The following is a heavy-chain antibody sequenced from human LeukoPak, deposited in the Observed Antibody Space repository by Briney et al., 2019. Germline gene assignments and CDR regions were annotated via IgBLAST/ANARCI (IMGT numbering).Heavy chain of an antibody. D-gene: IGHD3-10*01. CDR2: IDPSDSYT. CDR3: ASPSSSSGSYYKNHDY. Sequence: GESLKISCKTSGYIFTSYWIGWVRQMPGKGLEWMGRIDPSDSYTSYSPSFQGHVTISADKSISTAYLQWSSLKASDTAMYYCASPSSSSGSYYKNHDYWGQGTLVTVSS. CDR1: GYIFTSYW. V-gene: IGHV5-10-1*01. J-gene: IGHJ4*02.